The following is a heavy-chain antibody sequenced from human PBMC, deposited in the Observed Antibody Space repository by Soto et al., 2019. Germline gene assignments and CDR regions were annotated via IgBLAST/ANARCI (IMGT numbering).Heavy chain of an antibody. CDR3: ARDDSYGWSGESLDV. J-gene: IGHJ6*02. D-gene: IGHD3-22*01. CDR1: GDSLRGQS. CDR2: LDQSGGT. V-gene: IGHV4-34*01. Sequence: NPSETLSLTCAVVGDSLRGQSWNWIRQSPGKGLEWIGELDQSGGTNYNPSLKSRAIISDDTSKNQFSLTLTSVTAADTAVYYCARDDSYGWSGESLDVWGQGTTVTVSS.